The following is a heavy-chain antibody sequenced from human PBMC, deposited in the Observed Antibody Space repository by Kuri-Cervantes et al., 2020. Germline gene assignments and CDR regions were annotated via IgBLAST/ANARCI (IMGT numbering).Heavy chain of an antibody. V-gene: IGHV1-18*01. CDR1: GYTFTSYG. J-gene: IGHJ5*02. D-gene: IGHD2-2*01. Sequence: VKVSCKASGYTFTSYGISWVRQAPGQGLEWMGWISVFNGNTNYAQKLQGRVTMTTDTSTTTAYMELRSLTSDDTAVYYCARAVGYCSTISCYEGVWFDPWGQGTLVTVSS. CDR3: ARAVGYCSTISCYEGVWFDP. CDR2: ISVFNGNT.